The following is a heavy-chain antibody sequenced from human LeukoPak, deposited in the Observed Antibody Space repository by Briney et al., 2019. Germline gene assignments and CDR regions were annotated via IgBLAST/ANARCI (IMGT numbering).Heavy chain of an antibody. CDR2: IYYTGST. J-gene: IGHJ4*02. D-gene: IGHD5-18*01. CDR1: GGSIGSYY. V-gene: IGHV4-59*01. Sequence: SETLSLTCTVSGGSIGSYYWSWIRQPPGKGLESIGYIYYTGSTNYNPSLRSRGTISMDTSKNQISLKLSSVTAADTAVYYCARDKAGYTEYWGQGTLVTVSS. CDR3: ARDKAGYTEY.